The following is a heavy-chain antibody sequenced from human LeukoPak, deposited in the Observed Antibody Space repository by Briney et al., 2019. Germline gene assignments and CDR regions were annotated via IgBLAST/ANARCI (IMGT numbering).Heavy chain of an antibody. CDR3: AKDMGVSMVRGVTAFDY. V-gene: IGHV3-9*01. CDR1: GFTFDDYA. J-gene: IGHJ4*02. D-gene: IGHD3-10*01. Sequence: GGSLRLSCAASGFTFDDYAMHWVRQAPGKGLEWVSGISWNSGSIGYADSVKGRFTISRDNAKNSLYLQMNSLRAEDTALYYCAKDMGVSMVRGVTAFDYWGQGTLVTVSS. CDR2: ISWNSGSI.